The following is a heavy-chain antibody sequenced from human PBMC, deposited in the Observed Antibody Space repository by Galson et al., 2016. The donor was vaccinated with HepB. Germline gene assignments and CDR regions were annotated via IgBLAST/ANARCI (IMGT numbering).Heavy chain of an antibody. J-gene: IGHJ6*02. CDR2: ISLDGGNE. D-gene: IGHD3-9*01. V-gene: IGHV3-30*18. Sequence: SLRLSCAASGFIFSNYAMHWVRQVPDKGLEWVAVISLDGGNEYYSDSVKGRFAISRVDSRNTLFLQMNSLRREDTALYYCAKATSYFSYHGMDVWGQGTTVTVSS. CDR1: GFIFSNYA. CDR3: AKATSYFSYHGMDV.